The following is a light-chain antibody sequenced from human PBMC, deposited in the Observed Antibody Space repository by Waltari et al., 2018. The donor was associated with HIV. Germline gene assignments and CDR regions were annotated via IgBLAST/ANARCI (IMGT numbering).Light chain of an antibody. CDR1: QGIALS. V-gene: IGKV1-27*01. J-gene: IGKJ1*01. Sequence: DIQMTQSPSSLSASIGDRVNITCRASQGIALSLAWYQQTPGKAPKLLIYKASTLNPGVSSRFSGSGSGTVFTLTINNVRPEDASTFFCQSYYIAPLVFGPGTK. CDR3: QSYYIAPLV. CDR2: KAS.